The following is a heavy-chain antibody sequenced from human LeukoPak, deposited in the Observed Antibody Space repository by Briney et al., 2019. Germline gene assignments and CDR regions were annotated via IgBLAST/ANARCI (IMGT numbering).Heavy chain of an antibody. Sequence: GASVKVSCKASGGTFSSYAISWVRQAPGQGLEWMGRIIPILGIANYAQKFQGRVTITADKSTSTAYMELSSLRSEDTAVYYCARGLFGGSLSYYYYYMDVWGKGTTVTVSS. D-gene: IGHD3-16*01. CDR3: ARGLFGGSLSYYYYYMDV. CDR2: IIPILGIA. CDR1: GGTFSSYA. J-gene: IGHJ6*03. V-gene: IGHV1-69*04.